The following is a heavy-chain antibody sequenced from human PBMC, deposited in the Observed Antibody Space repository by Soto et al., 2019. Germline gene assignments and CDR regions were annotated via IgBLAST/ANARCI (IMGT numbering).Heavy chain of an antibody. J-gene: IGHJ4*02. CDR3: ARGFTTFGVVTMGLDY. CDR1: GGSISSYY. V-gene: IGHV4-59*01. D-gene: IGHD3-3*01. Sequence: PSETLSLTCTVSGGSISSYYWSWIRQPPGKGLEWIGYIYYSGSTNYNPSLKSRVTISVDTSKNQFSLKLSSVTAADTAVYYCARGFTTFGVVTMGLDYWGQGTLVTVSS. CDR2: IYYSGST.